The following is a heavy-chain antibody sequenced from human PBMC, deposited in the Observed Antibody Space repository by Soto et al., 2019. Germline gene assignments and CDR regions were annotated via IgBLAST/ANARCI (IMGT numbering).Heavy chain of an antibody. CDR1: GFTFSSYA. V-gene: IGHV3-30-3*01. CDR3: ARDLPMIGSNWFDP. CDR2: ISYDGSNK. D-gene: IGHD3-22*01. Sequence: PGGSLRLSCAASGFTFSSYAMHWVRQAPGKGLEWVAVISYDGSNKYYADSVKGRFTISRDNSKNTLYLQMNSLRAEDTAVYYCARDLPMIGSNWFDPWGQGTLVTVSS. J-gene: IGHJ5*02.